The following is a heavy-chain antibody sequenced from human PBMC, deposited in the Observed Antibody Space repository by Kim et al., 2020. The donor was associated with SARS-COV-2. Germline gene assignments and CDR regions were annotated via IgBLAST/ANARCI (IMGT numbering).Heavy chain of an antibody. Sequence: PVKGRFTISRDDSQNTMYLQMNSLNTEDTGVYYCTTDYYEDSRGYYAFDNWGQGTLVTVSS. J-gene: IGHJ4*01. D-gene: IGHD3-22*01. V-gene: IGHV3-15*01. CDR3: TTDYYEDSRGYYAFDN.